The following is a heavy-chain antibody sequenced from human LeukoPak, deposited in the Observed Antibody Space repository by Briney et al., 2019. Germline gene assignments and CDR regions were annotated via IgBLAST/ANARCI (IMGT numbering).Heavy chain of an antibody. CDR1: GFTFSSYW. CDR3: AKPAVGRTMIVEDGDAFDI. Sequence: GGSLRLSCAASGFTFSSYWMSWVRQAPGKGLEWVANIKQDGSEKYYVDSVKGRFTISRDNSKNTLYLQMNSLRAEDTAVYYCAKPAVGRTMIVEDGDAFDIWGQGTMVTVSS. J-gene: IGHJ3*02. V-gene: IGHV3-7*03. CDR2: IKQDGSEK. D-gene: IGHD3-22*01.